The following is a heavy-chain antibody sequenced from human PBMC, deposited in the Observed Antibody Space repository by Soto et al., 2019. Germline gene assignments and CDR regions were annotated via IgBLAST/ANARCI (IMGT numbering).Heavy chain of an antibody. CDR1: GGTFSSYA. Sequence: ASVKVSCKASGGTFSSYAISWVRQAPGQGLEWMGGIIPIFGTANYAQKFQGRVTITADESTSTAYMELSSLRSEDTAVYYCASGRFRAVVPAAIDYWGQGTLVTVSS. D-gene: IGHD2-2*01. CDR2: IIPIFGTA. V-gene: IGHV1-69*13. J-gene: IGHJ4*02. CDR3: ASGRFRAVVPAAIDY.